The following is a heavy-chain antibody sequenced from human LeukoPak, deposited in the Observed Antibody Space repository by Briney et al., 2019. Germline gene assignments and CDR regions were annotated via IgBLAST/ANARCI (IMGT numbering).Heavy chain of an antibody. D-gene: IGHD6-13*01. CDR2: IYYSGST. CDR1: GGSISSSSYY. J-gene: IGHJ4*02. V-gene: IGHV4-39*07. CDR3: ARGRGVRGYSSSWVFDY. Sequence: PSETLSLTCTVSGGSISSSSYYWGWIRQPPGKGLEWLGGIYYSGSTYYNPSLKSRVTISVDTSKNQFSLKLSSVTAADTAVYYCARGRGVRGYSSSWVFDYWGQGTLVTVSS.